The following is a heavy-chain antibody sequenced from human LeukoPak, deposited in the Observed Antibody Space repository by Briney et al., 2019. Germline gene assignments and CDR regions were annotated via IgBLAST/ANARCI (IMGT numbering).Heavy chain of an antibody. CDR2: MYYSGST. V-gene: IGHV4-59*01. D-gene: IGHD2-15*01. J-gene: IGHJ6*03. CDR1: GGSISTYY. Sequence: SETLSLTCTVSGGSISTYYWSWIRQPPGKGLEWIGYMYYSGSTNYNPSLKSRVTISVDTSKNQFSLKLSSVTAADTAVYYCARGRLEWGYCSGGTCYPYMDVWGKGTTVTVSS. CDR3: ARGRLEWGYCSGGTCYPYMDV.